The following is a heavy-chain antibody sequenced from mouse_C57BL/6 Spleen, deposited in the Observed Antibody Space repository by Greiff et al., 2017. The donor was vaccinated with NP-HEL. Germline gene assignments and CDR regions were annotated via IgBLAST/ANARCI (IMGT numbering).Heavy chain of an antibody. Sequence: EVQRVESGEGLVKPGGSLKLSCAASGFTFSSYAMSWVRQTPEKRLEWVAYISSGGDYIYYADTVKGRFTISRDKARNTLYLQMSSLKSEDTAMYYCTRGPFITTVVAPRFAYWGQGTLVTVSA. CDR2: ISSGGDYI. D-gene: IGHD1-1*01. CDR3: TRGPFITTVVAPRFAY. V-gene: IGHV5-9-1*02. CDR1: GFTFSSYA. J-gene: IGHJ3*01.